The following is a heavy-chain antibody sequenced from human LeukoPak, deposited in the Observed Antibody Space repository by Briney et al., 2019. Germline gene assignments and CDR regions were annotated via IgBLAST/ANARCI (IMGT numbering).Heavy chain of an antibody. D-gene: IGHD6-6*01. J-gene: IGHJ4*02. Sequence: GGSLRLSCAASGFNLSSYSMHWVRQAPGKGLENVSAISSYGGSTYYANSVKDRFTISRDNSKNTVYLQMGSLRTEDMAVYYCARISRSHDYDYWGQGTLVTVSS. CDR1: GFNLSSYS. CDR2: ISSYGGST. CDR3: ARISRSHDYDY. V-gene: IGHV3-64*01.